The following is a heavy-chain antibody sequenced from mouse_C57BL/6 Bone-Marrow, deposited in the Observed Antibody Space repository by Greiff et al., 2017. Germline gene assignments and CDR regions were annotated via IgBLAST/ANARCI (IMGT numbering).Heavy chain of an antibody. V-gene: IGHV1-15*01. Sequence: QVQLQQSGAELVRPGASVTLSCKASGYTFTDYEMHWVKQTPVHGLEWIGAIDPETGGTAYNQKFKGKAILTADKSSSTAYMEHRCLTSEDSAVYYCTSDGDYWGQGTTLTVSS. CDR2: IDPETGGT. J-gene: IGHJ2*01. CDR3: TSDGDY. CDR1: GYTFTDYE.